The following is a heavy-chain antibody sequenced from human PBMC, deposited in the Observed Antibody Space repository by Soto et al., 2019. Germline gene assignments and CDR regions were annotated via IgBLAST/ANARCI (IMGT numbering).Heavy chain of an antibody. Sequence: GGSLRLSCAASGFTFSSYAMSWVRQAPGKGLEWVSAISGSGGSTYYADSVKGRFTISRDNSKNTLYLQMNSLRAEDTAVYYCAKVAPDWAYGSGRGNWFDPWGQGTLVTVSS. CDR1: GFTFSSYA. J-gene: IGHJ5*02. CDR3: AKVAPDWAYGSGRGNWFDP. V-gene: IGHV3-23*01. CDR2: ISGSGGST. D-gene: IGHD3-10*01.